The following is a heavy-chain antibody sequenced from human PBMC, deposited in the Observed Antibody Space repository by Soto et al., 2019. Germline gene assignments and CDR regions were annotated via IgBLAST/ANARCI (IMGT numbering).Heavy chain of an antibody. CDR2: IYYRGNA. CDR1: DDSINSDKYY. D-gene: IGHD6-6*01. CDR3: ARLEGLATSSYYFDF. V-gene: IGHV4-39*01. J-gene: IGHJ4*02. Sequence: QLQLQESGPGLVKPSETLSLTCSVSDDSINSDKYYWGWIRQPPRKGLEWIGSIYYRGNAYYNPSRQTRATISIANSKSQFSLKLNSVTAADSAVYFCARLEGLATSSYYFDFWGPGALVTVSS.